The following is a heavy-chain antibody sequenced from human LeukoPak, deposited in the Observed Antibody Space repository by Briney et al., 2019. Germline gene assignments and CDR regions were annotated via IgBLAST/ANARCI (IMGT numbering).Heavy chain of an antibody. CDR2: IKQDGSEK. Sequence: GGSLRLSCAASGFTFSSYSMNWVRQAPGKGLEWVANIKQDGSEKYYVDSVKGRFTISRDNAKNSLYLQMNSLRAEDTAVYYCAREGYSYGYYYYYGMDVWGQGTTVTVSS. D-gene: IGHD5-18*01. J-gene: IGHJ6*02. V-gene: IGHV3-7*01. CDR1: GFTFSSYS. CDR3: AREGYSYGYYYYYGMDV.